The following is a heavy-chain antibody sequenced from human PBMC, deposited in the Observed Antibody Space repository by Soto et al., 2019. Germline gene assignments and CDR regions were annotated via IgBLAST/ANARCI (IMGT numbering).Heavy chain of an antibody. J-gene: IGHJ4*02. CDR1: GYTFTGYY. CDR3: ARDSDKSNSSSWYGRYFDY. Sequence: ASVKVSCKASGYTFTGYYIYWVRQAPGQGLEWRGRINPNTGGTNYAQKFQGRVTVTRDTSISTAYMELSRLRSDDTAVYYCARDSDKSNSSSWYGRYFDYWGQGTLVTVSS. V-gene: IGHV1-2*06. D-gene: IGHD6-13*01. CDR2: INPNTGGT.